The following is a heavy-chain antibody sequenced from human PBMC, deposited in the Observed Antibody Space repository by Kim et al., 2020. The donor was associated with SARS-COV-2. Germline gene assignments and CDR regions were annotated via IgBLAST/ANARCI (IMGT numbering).Heavy chain of an antibody. D-gene: IGHD6-13*01. V-gene: IGHV4-4*07. CDR3: AGGWGSSWIRGNWFDP. Sequence: SRKSRVTMSVDTSKNQFSLKLSSVTAADTAVYYCAGGWGSSWIRGNWFDPWGQGTLVTVSS. J-gene: IGHJ5*02.